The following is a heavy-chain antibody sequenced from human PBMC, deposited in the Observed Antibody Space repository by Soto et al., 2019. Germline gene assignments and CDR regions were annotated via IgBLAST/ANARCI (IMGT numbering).Heavy chain of an antibody. J-gene: IGHJ4*02. CDR3: ARAYDILSLDY. CDR1: GGSISSSNW. Sequence: SETLSLTCAVSGGSISSSNWWSWVRQPPGKGLEWIGEIYHSGSTNYNPSLKSRVTISVDTSKNQFSLKLSSVTAADTAVYYCARAYDILSLDYWGQGTLVTVSS. D-gene: IGHD3-9*01. CDR2: IYHSGST. V-gene: IGHV4-4*02.